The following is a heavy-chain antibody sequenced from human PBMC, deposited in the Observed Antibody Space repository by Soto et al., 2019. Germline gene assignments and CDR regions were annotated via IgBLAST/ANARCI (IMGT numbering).Heavy chain of an antibody. Sequence: QVQLQESGPGLVTPSQTLSLTCTVSSGSISSGGYYWSWIRQHPGKGLEWIGYIYYSGITYYNPSLKSRVTISVDTSKNQFSLKLSSVTAADTAVYYCARWPQLEPRFDYWGQGTLVTVSS. D-gene: IGHD1-1*01. J-gene: IGHJ4*02. V-gene: IGHV4-31*03. CDR2: IYYSGIT. CDR1: SGSISSGGYY. CDR3: ARWPQLEPRFDY.